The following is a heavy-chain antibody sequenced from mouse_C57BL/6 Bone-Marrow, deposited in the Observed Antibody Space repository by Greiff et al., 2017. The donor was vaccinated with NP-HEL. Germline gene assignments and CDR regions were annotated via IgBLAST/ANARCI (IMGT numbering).Heavy chain of an antibody. CDR2: IYPRSGTT. Sequence: QVQLQQSGAELARPGASVKLSCTASGYTFTSYGISWVKQRTGQGLEWIGEIYPRSGTTYYTEKFKGKATLTADKSSSTAYMGLRSLTSEDSAVYFCARYYYSNYGRYFDYWGQGTTLTVSS. J-gene: IGHJ2*01. CDR1: GYTFTSYG. CDR3: ARYYYSNYGRYFDY. V-gene: IGHV1-81*01. D-gene: IGHD2-5*01.